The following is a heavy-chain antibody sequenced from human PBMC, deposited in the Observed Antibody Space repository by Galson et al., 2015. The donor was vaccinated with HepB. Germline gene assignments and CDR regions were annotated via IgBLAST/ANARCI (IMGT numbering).Heavy chain of an antibody. V-gene: IGHV3-23*01. Sequence: SLRLSCAASGFIFSNYGMSWVRQAPGKGLEWVSAITVSGGSTYYADSVKGRFTISRDNSKNMLYLQMNSLRVEDTAVYYCAEGTVGADFDYWGQGTLVTVSS. CDR3: AEGTVGADFDY. J-gene: IGHJ4*02. D-gene: IGHD1-26*01. CDR1: GFIFSNYG. CDR2: ITVSGGST.